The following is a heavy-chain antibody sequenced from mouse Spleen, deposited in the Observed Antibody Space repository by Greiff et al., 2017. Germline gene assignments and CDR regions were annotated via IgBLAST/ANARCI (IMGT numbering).Heavy chain of an antibody. D-gene: IGHD2-10*02. Sequence: VQLQQSGAELVRPGALVKLSCKASGFTIKDYYMHWVKQRPEQGLEWIGWIDPENGNTKYDPKFQGKASITADTSSNTAYLQLSSLTSEDKDDYYWARSMVTTGWFAYWGQGTLVTVSA. V-gene: IGHV14-1*02. CDR1: GFTIKDYY. CDR3: ARSMVTTGWFAY. CDR2: IDPENGNT. J-gene: IGHJ3*01.